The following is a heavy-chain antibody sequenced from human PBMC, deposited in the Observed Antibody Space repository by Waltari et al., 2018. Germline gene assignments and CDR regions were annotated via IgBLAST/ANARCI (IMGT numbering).Heavy chain of an antibody. CDR1: GFTFSSYG. D-gene: IGHD6-19*01. CDR3: AKVESYSSGWYPVHYYYYGMDV. V-gene: IGHV3-30*18. J-gene: IGHJ6*02. CDR2: ISYDGSNK. Sequence: QVQLVESGGGVVQPGRSLRLSCAASGFTFSSYGMHWVRQAPGKGLEWVAVISYDGSNKYYADSVKGRFTISRDNSKNTLYLQMNSLRAEDTAVYYCAKVESYSSGWYPVHYYYYGMDVWGQGTTVTVSS.